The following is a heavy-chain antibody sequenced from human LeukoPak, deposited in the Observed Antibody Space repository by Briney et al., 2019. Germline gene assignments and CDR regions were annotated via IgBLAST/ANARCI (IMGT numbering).Heavy chain of an antibody. CDR1: GGTFISYA. V-gene: IGHV1-69*13. D-gene: IGHD3-16*01. J-gene: IGHJ4*02. CDR2: IIPIFGTA. CDR3: ARVSSQFSSWGSYFDY. Sequence: SVKVSCKASGGTFISYAISWVRQAPGQGLEWMGGIIPIFGTANYAQKFQGRVTITADESTSTAYMELSSLRSEDTAVYYCARVSSQFSSWGSYFDYWGQGTLVTVSS.